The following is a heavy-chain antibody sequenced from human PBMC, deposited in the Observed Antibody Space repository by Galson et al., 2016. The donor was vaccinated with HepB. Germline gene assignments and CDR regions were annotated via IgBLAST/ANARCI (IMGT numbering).Heavy chain of an antibody. CDR2: INQDGGEK. D-gene: IGHD1-26*01. V-gene: IGHV3-7*04. J-gene: IGHJ4*02. CDR3: ARRGLSGSYYEAGDY. Sequence: SLRLSCAVSGFTFSNYWMTWVRQAPGKGLEWVANINQDGGEKYYVGSVKGRFTISRDNAKKSLYLQMNSLRSEDTAVYYCARRGLSGSYYEAGDYWGQGTLVTVSS. CDR1: GFTFSNYW.